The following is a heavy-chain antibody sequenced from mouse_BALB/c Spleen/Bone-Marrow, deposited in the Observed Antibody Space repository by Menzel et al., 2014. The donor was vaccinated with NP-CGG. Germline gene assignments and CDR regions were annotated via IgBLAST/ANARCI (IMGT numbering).Heavy chain of an antibody. CDR3: AREDYGNSWFAY. Sequence: VQLQQSGAELVRPGSSVKISCKASGSAISGYWMNWVKQRHGKGLERIGQIYPGDDDTIYNGKFKGKATLTAYKSSNTAYMHLSSLTSEDSAVYLCAREDYGNSWFAYWGQGTLVTVSA. CDR2: IYPGDDDT. D-gene: IGHD2-1*01. J-gene: IGHJ3*01. CDR1: GSAISGYW. V-gene: IGHV1-80*01.